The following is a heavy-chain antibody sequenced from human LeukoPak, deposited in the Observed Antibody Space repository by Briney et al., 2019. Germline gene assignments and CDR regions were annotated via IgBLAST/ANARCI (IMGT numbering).Heavy chain of an antibody. Sequence: GGSLRLSCAASGFSVSSDYMSWVRQAPGKGLEWVPVIYRGGSTHYADSVKGRFTISRDNSKNTLDLQMNSLRAEDTALYYCARMGLWFGELLGRRDYWGQGTLVTVSS. CDR1: GFSVSSDY. CDR3: ARMGLWFGELLGRRDY. D-gene: IGHD3-10*01. CDR2: IYRGGST. J-gene: IGHJ4*02. V-gene: IGHV3-66*01.